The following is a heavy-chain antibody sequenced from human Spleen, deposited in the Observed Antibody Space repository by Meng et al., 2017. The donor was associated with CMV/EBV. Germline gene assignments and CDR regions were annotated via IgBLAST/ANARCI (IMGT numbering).Heavy chain of an antibody. J-gene: IGHJ4*02. V-gene: IGHV3-33*06. CDR2: IWYDGNYK. CDR1: GFIFSGYG. D-gene: IGHD3-10*01. CDR3: AKNGGSGSYRGYGMDV. Sequence: GESLKISCAASGFIFSGYGMHWVRQAPGKGLEWVAVIWYDGNYKYYADSVTGRFTISRDNSKNTLDLQMNSLRTEDTAVYYCAKNGGSGSYRGYGMDVWGQGTLVTVSS.